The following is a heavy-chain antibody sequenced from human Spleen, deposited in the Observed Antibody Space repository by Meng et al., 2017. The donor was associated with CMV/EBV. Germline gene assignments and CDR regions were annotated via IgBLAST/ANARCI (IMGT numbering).Heavy chain of an antibody. Sequence: GESLKISCAASGFTFSSYGMHWVRQAPGKGLEWVAFIRYDGSNKYYADSVKGRFTISRDNSKNTLYLQMNSLRAEDTAVYYCARGRAHNWNYFDFWGQGTQVTVSS. CDR1: GFTFSSYG. J-gene: IGHJ4*02. D-gene: IGHD1-20*01. V-gene: IGHV3-30*02. CDR3: ARGRAHNWNYFDF. CDR2: IRYDGSNK.